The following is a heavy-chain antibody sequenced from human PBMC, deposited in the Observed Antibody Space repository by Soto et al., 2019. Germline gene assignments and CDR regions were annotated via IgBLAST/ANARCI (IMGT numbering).Heavy chain of an antibody. D-gene: IGHD3-10*01. CDR2: NNHSGST. J-gene: IGHJ4*02. Sequence: QVQLQPGGAGPLKPLETPFPPCPAHGWAFSGYHWSWVRQPPGKGLEWDGENNHSGSTNYHPSLKSRVTISVDTSKNQFSLKLSSVTAADTAVYYCARITMVRGVIIDKAIDYWGQGTLVTVSS. CDR1: GWAFSGYH. V-gene: IGHV4-34*01. CDR3: ARITMVRGVIIDKAIDY.